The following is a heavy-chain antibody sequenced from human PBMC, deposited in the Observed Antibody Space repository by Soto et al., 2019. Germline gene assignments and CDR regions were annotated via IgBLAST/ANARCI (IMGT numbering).Heavy chain of an antibody. D-gene: IGHD5-12*01. CDR2: SIPIFGTA. V-gene: IGHV1-69*01. CDR1: GGTFNNYP. J-gene: IGHJ6*02. Sequence: QVQLVQSGAEVKKPASSVKVSCKASGGTFNNYPITWVRPAPGEGLEWMGGSIPIFGTANYAQNFQGRVTISVDESTSTAYMELSSLRSEDTAVYYCARGRGYSGDDHYYYFDMDFWGQGTTVTVSS. CDR3: ARGRGYSGDDHYYYFDMDF.